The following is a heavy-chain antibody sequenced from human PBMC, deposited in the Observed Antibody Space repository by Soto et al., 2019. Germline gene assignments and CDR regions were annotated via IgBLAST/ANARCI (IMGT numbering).Heavy chain of an antibody. D-gene: IGHD6-13*01. J-gene: IGHJ4*02. V-gene: IGHV4-59*08. CDR1: GGSISGYY. CDR3: ARQPSGVGAAGTNFDY. Sequence: QLQLQESGPGLVKPSETLSLTCTVSGGSISGYYWSWIRQPPGKGLERIGYVYYSGSTNYNPSLKGRGTITVDTAKNQFSLKLRFVTAADTAVYYCARQPSGVGAAGTNFDYWGQGTLVTVSS. CDR2: VYYSGST.